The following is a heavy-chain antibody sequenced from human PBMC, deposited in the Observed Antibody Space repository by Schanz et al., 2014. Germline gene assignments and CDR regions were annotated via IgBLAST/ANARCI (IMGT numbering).Heavy chain of an antibody. CDR1: GFTFSSYC. CDR2: INQDGSEK. V-gene: IGHV3-7*01. Sequence: EVQLVESGGGLVQPGGSLRLSCAASGFTFSSYCINWVRQAPGKGLEWVANINQDGSEKYYVDSVKGRFTISRDNFKNTLFLQMNSLRAEDTAAYYCARGGSSGYDFSIYYMDVWGKGTTVTVSS. CDR3: ARGGSSGYDFSIYYMDV. D-gene: IGHD5-12*01. J-gene: IGHJ6*03.